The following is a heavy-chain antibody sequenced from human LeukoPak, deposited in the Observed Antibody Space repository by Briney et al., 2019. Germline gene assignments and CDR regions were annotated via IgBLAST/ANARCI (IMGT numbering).Heavy chain of an antibody. J-gene: IGHJ5*02. CDR2: INPSGGST. D-gene: IGHD1-26*01. V-gene: IGHV1-46*01. CDR1: GYTFTSYY. Sequence: ASVKVSCKASGYTFTSYYMHWVRQAPGQGLEWMGIINPSGGSTSYAQKFQGRVTMTRDTSTNTVYMELSSLRSEDTAVYYCARLSGSYFIDPWGQGTLVTVSS. CDR3: ARLSGSYFIDP.